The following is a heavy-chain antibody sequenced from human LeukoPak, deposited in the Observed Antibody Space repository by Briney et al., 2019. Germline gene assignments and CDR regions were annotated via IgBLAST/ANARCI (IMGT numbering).Heavy chain of an antibody. Sequence: SVEVSCKASGGTFSSYTISWVRQAPGQGLERMGGIIPIFGTANYAQKFQGRVTITTDESTSTAYMELSSLRSEDTAVYYCARGPGKYYYDSLDYWGQGTLVTVSS. V-gene: IGHV1-69*05. CDR1: GGTFSSYT. CDR2: IIPIFGTA. J-gene: IGHJ4*02. D-gene: IGHD3-22*01. CDR3: ARGPGKYYYDSLDY.